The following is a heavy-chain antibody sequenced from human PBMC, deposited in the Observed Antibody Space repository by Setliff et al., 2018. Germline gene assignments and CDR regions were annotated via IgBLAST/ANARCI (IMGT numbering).Heavy chain of an antibody. CDR1: GFTFDNAW. D-gene: IGHD3-3*01. V-gene: IGHV3-7*03. CDR3: AKVNNRFWSGYYPYYYGMDV. Sequence: HPGGSLRLSCAASGFTFDNAWMSWVRQAPGKGLEWVANIKQDGSEKYYVDSVKGRFTISRDNAKNSLYLQMNSLRAEDTAVYYCAKVNNRFWSGYYPYYYGMDVWGQGTTVTVSS. J-gene: IGHJ6*02. CDR2: IKQDGSEK.